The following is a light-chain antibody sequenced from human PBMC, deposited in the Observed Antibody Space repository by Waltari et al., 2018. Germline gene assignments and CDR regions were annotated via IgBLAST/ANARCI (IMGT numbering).Light chain of an antibody. Sequence: QSVLTQPPSASGTPGQRVSISCSGGNSNIGSNVVNWYQKLPGAAPRLLIYSTDRGPSGVPDRFSGSKSGPSDSLAISGLQSEDEADYYCATWDGRLTAVVFGGGTKVTVL. CDR2: STD. CDR1: NSNIGSNV. J-gene: IGLJ2*01. V-gene: IGLV1-44*01. CDR3: ATWDGRLTAVV.